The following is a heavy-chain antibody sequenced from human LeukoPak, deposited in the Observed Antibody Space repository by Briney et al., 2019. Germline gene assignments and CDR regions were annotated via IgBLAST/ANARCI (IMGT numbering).Heavy chain of an antibody. V-gene: IGHV3-23*01. CDR2: ISGGGVTT. CDR3: ARDGTASGSYASW. D-gene: IGHD1-26*01. J-gene: IGHJ4*02. CDR1: GFTSIAYA. Sequence: GGSLRLSCVGSGFTSIAYALTWARQAPGKGLEWVSGISGGGVTTYYADSVKGRFTISRDNSKNTLYLQMNSLRAEDTAVYYCARDGTASGSYASWWGQGTLVTVSS.